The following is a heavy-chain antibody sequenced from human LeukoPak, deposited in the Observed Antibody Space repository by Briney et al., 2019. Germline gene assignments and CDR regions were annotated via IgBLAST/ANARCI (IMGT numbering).Heavy chain of an antibody. D-gene: IGHD3-22*01. CDR3: ARNAHDSSGYYFSRSYYYMDV. V-gene: IGHV3-20*04. CDR1: GFTFDDYG. J-gene: IGHJ6*03. CDR2: ITWSGGSS. Sequence: GGSLRLSCAASGFTFDDYGMSWVRQAPGKGLEWVTGITWSGGSSGYGDSVKGRFTISRDNAKNSLYLQMNSLRAEDTALYYCARNAHDSSGYYFSRSYYYMDVWGKGTTVIVSS.